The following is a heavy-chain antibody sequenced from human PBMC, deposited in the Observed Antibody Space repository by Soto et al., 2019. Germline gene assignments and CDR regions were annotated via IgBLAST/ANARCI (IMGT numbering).Heavy chain of an antibody. Sequence: QVQLQESGPGLVKPSQTLSLTCTVSGGSISSGGYYWGWIRQHPGKGLEWTGYIYYSGSTYYNPCLKSRVTISVDTSKNLFSLKLSSVTAADTAVYYCARDRGGFGEWTFDYWGQGTLVTVSS. CDR1: GGSISSGGYY. D-gene: IGHD3-10*01. J-gene: IGHJ4*02. V-gene: IGHV4-31*03. CDR2: IYYSGST. CDR3: ARDRGGFGEWTFDY.